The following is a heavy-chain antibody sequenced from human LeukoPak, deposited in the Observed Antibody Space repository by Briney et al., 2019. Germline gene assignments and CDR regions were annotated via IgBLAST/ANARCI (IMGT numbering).Heavy chain of an antibody. CDR1: GYTFTSYY. V-gene: IGHV1-46*01. CDR3: ARMAVADPEIDY. J-gene: IGHJ4*02. CDR2: INPSGGST. Sequence: ASVKVSCKASGYTFTSYYMHWVRQAPGQGLEWMGIINPSGGSTGYAQKFQGRVTMTRDTSTSTVYMELSSLRSEDTAVYYCARMAVADPEIDYWGQGTLVTVSS. D-gene: IGHD6-19*01.